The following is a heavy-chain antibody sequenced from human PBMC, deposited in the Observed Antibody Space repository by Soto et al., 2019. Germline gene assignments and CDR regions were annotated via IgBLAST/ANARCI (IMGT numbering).Heavy chain of an antibody. J-gene: IGHJ4*02. CDR2: ISSNGGST. CDR3: ARGGAQFDY. Sequence: EVPLVESGGGLVQPGGSLRLSCAASGFTFSNYAVHWVRQAPGKGLEYVSTISSNGGSTYYANSVKGRFTISRDNSKNTLYLQMGSLRADDMAVYYCARGGAQFDYWGQGTLVTVSS. CDR1: GFTFSNYA. V-gene: IGHV3-64*01. D-gene: IGHD1-26*01.